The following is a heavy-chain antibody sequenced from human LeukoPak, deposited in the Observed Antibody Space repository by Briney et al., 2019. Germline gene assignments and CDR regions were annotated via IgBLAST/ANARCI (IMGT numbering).Heavy chain of an antibody. CDR2: INPNSGGT. V-gene: IGHV1-2*02. J-gene: IGHJ5*02. CDR1: GYTFTGYY. Sequence: GASVKVSCKASGYTFTGYYMHWVRQAPGQGLEWMGWINPNSGGTNYAQKFQGRVTMTRDTSISTAYMELSRLRSDDTAVYYCARDYCSGGRCYSEFFRFDPWGQGTLVTVSS. D-gene: IGHD2-15*01. CDR3: ARDYCSGGRCYSEFFRFDP.